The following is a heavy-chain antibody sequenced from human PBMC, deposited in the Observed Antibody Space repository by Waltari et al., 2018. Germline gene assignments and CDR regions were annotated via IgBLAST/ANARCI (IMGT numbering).Heavy chain of an antibody. CDR1: GYTFTAHH. Sequence: QVQLVQSGAEVKEPGASVKVSCKASGYTFTAHHIHWMRQAPGQGLEWMGWINPNSGDTNNAQKFEGMVTMTRDTSISTAYMELIRLRSDDTAMYYCARDREATYNVYYYYMDVWGKGTTVTVSS. D-gene: IGHD1-1*01. CDR2: INPNSGDT. CDR3: ARDREATYNVYYYYMDV. V-gene: IGHV1-2*02. J-gene: IGHJ6*03.